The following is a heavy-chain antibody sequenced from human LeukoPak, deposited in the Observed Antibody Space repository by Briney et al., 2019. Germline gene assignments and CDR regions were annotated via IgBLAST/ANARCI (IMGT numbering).Heavy chain of an antibody. D-gene: IGHD3-16*01. CDR1: GFTFSSYS. CDR3: ARGGGAAVEDY. V-gene: IGHV3-48*01. CDR2: ISSSSSTI. J-gene: IGHJ4*02. Sequence: PGGSLRLSCAASGFTFSSYSMNWVRQAPGKGLEWVSYISSSSSTIYYADSVKGRFTISRDNAKNSLYLQMNSLRAEDTAVYYCARGGGAAVEDYWGQGTLVTVSS.